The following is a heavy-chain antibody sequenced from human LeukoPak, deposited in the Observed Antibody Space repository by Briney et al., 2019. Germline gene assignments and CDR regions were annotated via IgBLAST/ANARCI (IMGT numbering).Heavy chain of an antibody. D-gene: IGHD5-18*01. CDR1: GFTFSSYG. CDR2: IRYDGSNK. Sequence: GGSLRLSCAASGFTFSSYGMHWVRQAPGKGLEWVAFIRYDGSNKYYADSVKGRFTISRDNSKNTLYLQMNSLRAEDTAVYYCAKDRIQLWYWYFDLWGRGTLVTVSS. V-gene: IGHV3-30*02. J-gene: IGHJ2*01. CDR3: AKDRIQLWYWYFDL.